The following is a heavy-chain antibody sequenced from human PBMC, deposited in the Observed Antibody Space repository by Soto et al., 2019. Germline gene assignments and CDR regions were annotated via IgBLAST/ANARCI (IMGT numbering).Heavy chain of an antibody. V-gene: IGHV1-69*11. CDR3: ARWPQPRYTADPYAVDV. CDR1: GGTFSSSG. Sequence: QVHLVQSGPEVKKPGSSVKVSCKASGGTFSSSGFSWVRQAPGQGLEWMGMIVPSLDTTNYAQKFQARVTITADEVTSTAYMELPSLRSEDTAVYYCARWPQPRYTADPYAVDVWGQGTRVIVSS. CDR2: IVPSLDTT. D-gene: IGHD3-16*02. J-gene: IGHJ6*02.